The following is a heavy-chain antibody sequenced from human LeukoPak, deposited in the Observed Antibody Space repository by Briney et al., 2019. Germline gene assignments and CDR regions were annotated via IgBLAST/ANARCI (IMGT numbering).Heavy chain of an antibody. CDR2: ISSTSTTI. V-gene: IGHV3-48*01. Sequence: GGSLRLSCAASGFTFSVYSMNWFRQAPGRGLEWVSYISSTSTTIYYKDSVKGRFTISRDNAKNSLYLHMTSLRVEDTAVYYCGRGSAAPDHWGQGTLVTVSS. CDR1: GFTFSVYS. D-gene: IGHD6-6*01. CDR3: GRGSAAPDH. J-gene: IGHJ4*02.